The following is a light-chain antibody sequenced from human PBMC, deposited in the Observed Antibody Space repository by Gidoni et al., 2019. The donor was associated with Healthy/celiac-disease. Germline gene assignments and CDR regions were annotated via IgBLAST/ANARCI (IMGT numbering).Light chain of an antibody. J-gene: IGKJ4*01. CDR1: QSVNSN. CDR3: QQYKNWPPLT. CDR2: GAS. Sequence: EIVMTQSPATLSVSPGERATLSCRASQSVNSNLAWYQQKPGQAPRPLIYGASTRATGIPARFSGSGSGTEFTLTISSLQSEDFAVYYCQQYKNWPPLTFGGGTKVEIK. V-gene: IGKV3-15*01.